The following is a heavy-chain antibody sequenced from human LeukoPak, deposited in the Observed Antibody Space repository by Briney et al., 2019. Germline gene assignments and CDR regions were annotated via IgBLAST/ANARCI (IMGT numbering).Heavy chain of an antibody. CDR1: GFTFSSYG. CDR3: AKARLGYCSSTSCYDFDY. J-gene: IGHJ4*02. D-gene: IGHD2-2*01. Sequence: AGGSLRLSCAASGFTFSSYGMHRVRQAPGKGLEWVAFIRYDGSNKYYADSVKGRFTISRDNSKNTLYLQMNSLRAEDTAVYYCAKARLGYCSSTSCYDFDYWGQGTLVTVSS. CDR2: IRYDGSNK. V-gene: IGHV3-30*02.